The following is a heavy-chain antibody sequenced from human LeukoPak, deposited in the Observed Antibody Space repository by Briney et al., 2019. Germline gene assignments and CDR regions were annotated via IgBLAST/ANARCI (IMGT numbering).Heavy chain of an antibody. CDR2: TYTSGNT. D-gene: IGHD3-10*01. CDR3: ARNGYGSGSSW. J-gene: IGHJ4*02. Sequence: PSETLSLACTVSGGSISSGGYYWSWTRQPAGKGLEWIGRTYTSGNTNYNPSLKSRATISVDTSKNQFSLELSSVTAADTAVYYCARNGYGSGSSWWGQGTLVTVSS. V-gene: IGHV4-61*02. CDR1: GGSISSGGYY.